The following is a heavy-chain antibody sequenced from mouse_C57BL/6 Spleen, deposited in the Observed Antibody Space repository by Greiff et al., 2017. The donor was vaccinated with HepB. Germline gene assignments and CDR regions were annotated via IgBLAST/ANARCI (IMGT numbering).Heavy chain of an antibody. Sequence: QVQLKESGAELVRPGASVTLSCKASGYTFTDYEMHWVKQTPVHGLEWIGAIDPETGGTAYNQKFKGKAILTADKSSSTAYMELRSLTSGDSAVYYCTITPLAYWGKGTLVTVSA. CDR2: IDPETGGT. CDR3: TITPLAY. J-gene: IGHJ3*01. V-gene: IGHV1-15*01. CDR1: GYTFTDYE.